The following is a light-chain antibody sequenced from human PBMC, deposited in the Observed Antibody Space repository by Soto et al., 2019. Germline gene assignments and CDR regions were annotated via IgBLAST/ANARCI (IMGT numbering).Light chain of an antibody. CDR3: SSYASSGTLV. CDR2: EVR. J-gene: IGLJ3*02. Sequence: QSAPTQPASVSGSPGQSITISCTGTTSDIGGYNYVSWHQQHPGKAPKLMIHEVRYRPSGVSNRFSGSKSGNTASLTISGLQAEDEADYYCSSYASSGTLVFGGGTKVTVL. CDR1: TSDIGGYNY. V-gene: IGLV2-14*01.